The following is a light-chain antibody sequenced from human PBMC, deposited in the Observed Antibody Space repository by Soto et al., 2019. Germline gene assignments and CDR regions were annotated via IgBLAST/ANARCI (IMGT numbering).Light chain of an antibody. V-gene: IGKV3-20*01. J-gene: IGKJ1*01. Sequence: EIVLTQSPGTLSLSPGERATLSCRASQSVNSNYFSWYQQKPGQGPRLLMYGASSRATSIPDRFSGSGSGTDFTLTISRLEPEDFAVYYCQQNDNSPLTFGQGTKVEIK. CDR2: GAS. CDR3: QQNDNSPLT. CDR1: QSVNSNY.